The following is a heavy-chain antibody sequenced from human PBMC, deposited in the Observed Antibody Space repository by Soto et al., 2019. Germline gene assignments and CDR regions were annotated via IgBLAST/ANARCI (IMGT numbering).Heavy chain of an antibody. V-gene: IGHV1-46*01. J-gene: IGHJ6*02. Sequence: GASVNVSCKASGYTFTSYYMHWVRQAPGQGLEWMGIINPSGGSTSYAQKFQGRVTMTRDTSTSTVYMELSSLRSEDTAVYYCARDFTVLGNIVLLWFGELLSRNYYYGMDVWGQGTTVTVSS. CDR2: INPSGGST. CDR3: ARDFTVLGNIVLLWFGELLSRNYYYGMDV. CDR1: GYTFTSYY. D-gene: IGHD3-10*01.